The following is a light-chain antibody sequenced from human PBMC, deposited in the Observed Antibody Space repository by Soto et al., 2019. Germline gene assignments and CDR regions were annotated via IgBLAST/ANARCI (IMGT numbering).Light chain of an antibody. Sequence: HSALTQPASVSGSPGQSITISCTGTSSDVGGYNYVSWFQHHPGKAPKVMIYDVSSRPSGVSNRFSGSRSGNTASLTISGLLPEDEADYYCSSYTSSSTVIFGGGTQLTVL. CDR1: SSDVGGYNY. CDR3: SSYTSSSTVI. CDR2: DVS. J-gene: IGLJ2*01. V-gene: IGLV2-14*03.